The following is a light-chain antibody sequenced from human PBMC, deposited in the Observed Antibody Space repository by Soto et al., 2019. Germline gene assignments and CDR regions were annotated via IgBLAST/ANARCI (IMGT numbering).Light chain of an antibody. CDR2: DAS. CDR1: QSVSTN. J-gene: IGKJ4*01. CDR3: QQRTSVLS. Sequence: EIVLTQSPATLSLSPREGATLSCRASQSVSTNLAWYQQKPGQIPRLLIYDASKRATGIPARFIGSGSGTDFTLTISSLEPEDFAVYYCQQRTSVLSFGGGTRVEIK. V-gene: IGKV3-11*01.